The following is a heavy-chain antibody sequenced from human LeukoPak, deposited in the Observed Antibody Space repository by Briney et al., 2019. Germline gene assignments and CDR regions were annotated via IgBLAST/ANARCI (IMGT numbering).Heavy chain of an antibody. J-gene: IGHJ4*02. CDR1: GFPFSRHG. CDR2: TSYDGSNK. V-gene: IGHV3-30*18. Sequence: GGSLRLSCAASGFPFSRHGMHWVRQVPGKGLEWLAVTSYDGSNKAYADSVKGRFIISRDSSNNTLHLQMNSLRGEDTAAAVRGEDMARIYYYGSGEIDYWGQGTLVTVSS. CDR3: GEDMARIYYYGSGEIDY. D-gene: IGHD3-10*01.